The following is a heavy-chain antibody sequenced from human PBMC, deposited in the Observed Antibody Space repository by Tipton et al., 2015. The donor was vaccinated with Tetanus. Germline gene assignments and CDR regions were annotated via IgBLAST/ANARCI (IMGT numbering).Heavy chain of an antibody. CDR2: IWFHGNKG. CDR3: ARGPGSATYYSWFDP. Sequence: SLRLSCAASGFTFTTYGMHWVRQAPGKGLEWLAFIWFHGNKGNYADSVKGRFTISRDNFKGTADLQMTSLTVEDTAVYYCARGPGSATYYSWFDPWGQGTLVTVSS. J-gene: IGHJ5*02. D-gene: IGHD3-10*01. CDR1: GFTFTTYG. V-gene: IGHV3-33*01.